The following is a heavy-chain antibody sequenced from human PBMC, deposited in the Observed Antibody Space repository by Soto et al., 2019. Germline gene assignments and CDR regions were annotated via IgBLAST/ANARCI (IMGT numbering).Heavy chain of an antibody. CDR3: ARGYCSGGSCGGAPSWFDP. V-gene: IGHV3-21*01. CDR2: ISSSSYI. CDR1: GFTFSSYS. Sequence: EVQLVESGGGLVKPGGSLRLSCAASGFTFSSYSMNWVRQAPGKGLEWVSSISSSSYIYYADSVKGRFTISRDNAKNSLYLQMNSLRAEDTAVYYCARGYCSGGSCGGAPSWFDPWGQGTLVTVSS. J-gene: IGHJ5*02. D-gene: IGHD2-15*01.